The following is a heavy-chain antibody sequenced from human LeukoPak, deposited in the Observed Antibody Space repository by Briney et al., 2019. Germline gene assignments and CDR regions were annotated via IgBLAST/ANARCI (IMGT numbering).Heavy chain of an antibody. CDR3: ARAYYYDSSGYPGYYYYGMDV. Sequence: PSETLSLTCTVSGGSISSYYWSWIRQPPGKGLEWIGYIYYSGSTNYNPSLKSRVTISVDTSKNQFSLKLSSVTAADTAVYYCARAYYYDSSGYPGYYYYGMDVWGQGTTVTVSS. CDR1: GGSISSYY. J-gene: IGHJ6*02. V-gene: IGHV4-59*01. D-gene: IGHD3-22*01. CDR2: IYYSGST.